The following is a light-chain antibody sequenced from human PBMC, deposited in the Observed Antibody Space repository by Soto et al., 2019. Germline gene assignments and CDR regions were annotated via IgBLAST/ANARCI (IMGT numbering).Light chain of an antibody. CDR1: QSISSW. V-gene: IGKV1-5*01. CDR2: DAS. Sequence: MTQSPSTLSASVGDRVTITCRASQSISSWLAWYQQKPGKAPKLLIYDASSLESGVPSRFSGSGSGTEFTLTISSLQPDDFAAYYCQQYNSYPLPFGGGTKVDIK. J-gene: IGKJ4*01. CDR3: QQYNSYPLP.